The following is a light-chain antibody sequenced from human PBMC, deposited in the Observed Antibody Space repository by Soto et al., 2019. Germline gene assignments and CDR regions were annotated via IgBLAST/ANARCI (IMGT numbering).Light chain of an antibody. CDR2: TVS. CDR3: QQSYSTPWT. J-gene: IGKJ1*01. CDR1: QSISTY. V-gene: IGKV1-39*01. Sequence: DIQMTQSPSSLSASVGDRVTITCRASQSISTYLNWYQQKPGKAPNLLIYTVSNLQSGLSSRFTGSGSGTDFTPTISSLQPEHFGTYFCQQSYSTPWTFAQGTKVEIK.